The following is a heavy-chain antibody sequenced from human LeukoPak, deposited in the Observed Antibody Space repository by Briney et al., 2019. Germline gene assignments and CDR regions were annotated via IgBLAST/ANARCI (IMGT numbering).Heavy chain of an antibody. Sequence: GESLKISCKGSGYSFTSYWIGWVRQMPGKGLEWMGIIYPGDSDTRYSPSFQGQVTISVDKSISTAYLQWSSLRASDTAMYYCVRRRDSDGYDGFDMWGQGTMVTVSS. CDR3: VRRRDSDGYDGFDM. J-gene: IGHJ3*02. CDR2: IYPGDSDT. D-gene: IGHD3-22*01. V-gene: IGHV5-51*01. CDR1: GYSFTSYW.